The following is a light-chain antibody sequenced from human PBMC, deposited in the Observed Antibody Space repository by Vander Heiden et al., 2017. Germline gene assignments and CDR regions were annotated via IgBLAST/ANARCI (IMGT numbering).Light chain of an antibody. V-gene: IGLV6-57*01. CDR2: EDN. J-gene: IGLJ3*02. Sequence: FMLTQPHSVSVSPGKTVTISRTRSSRSLASNYVQWYQQRPGSSPTTVIYEDNQRPSGVPDRFSGSIDSSSNSASLTISGLKTEDEADYYCQSYDSSNPWVFGGGTKLTVL. CDR3: QSYDSSNPWV. CDR1: SRSLASNY.